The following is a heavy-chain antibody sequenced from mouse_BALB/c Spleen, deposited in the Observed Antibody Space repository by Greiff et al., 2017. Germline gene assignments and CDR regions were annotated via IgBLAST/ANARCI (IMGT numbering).Heavy chain of an antibody. CDR1: GFTFSSVG. Sequence: EVKLVESGGGLVQPGGSRKLSCAASGFTFSSVGMHWVRQAPEKGLEWVAYISSGSSTIYYADTVKGRFTISRDNPKNTLFLQMTSLRSEDTAMYYCAREAKLWYAMDYWGQGTSVTVSS. J-gene: IGHJ4*01. CDR3: AREAKLWYAMDY. CDR2: ISSGSSTI. V-gene: IGHV5-17*02. D-gene: IGHD1-1*02.